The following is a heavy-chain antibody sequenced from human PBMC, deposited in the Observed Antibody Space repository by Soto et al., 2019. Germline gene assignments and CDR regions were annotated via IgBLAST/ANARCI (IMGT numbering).Heavy chain of an antibody. CDR3: ASALLLRYFDWLP. CDR1: GGSISSSSYY. CDR2: IYYSGST. D-gene: IGHD3-9*01. V-gene: IGHV4-39*01. Sequence: PSETLSLTCTVSGGSISSSSYYWGWIRQPPGKGLEWIGSIYYSGSTYYNPSLKSRVTISVDTSKNQFSLKLSSVTAADTAVYYCASALLLRYFDWLPWGQGTLVTVSS. J-gene: IGHJ5*02.